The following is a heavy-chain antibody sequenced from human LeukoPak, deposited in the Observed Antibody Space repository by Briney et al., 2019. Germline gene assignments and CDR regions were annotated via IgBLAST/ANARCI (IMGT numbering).Heavy chain of an antibody. CDR3: TIANRWLGETAAAGPY. Sequence: PGRSLRLSCTASGITFGDYAMSCVRQAPGKGLEWVGFIRSKAYGGTTEYAASVKGRFTISRDDSKSIAYLQMNSLKTEDTAVYYCTIANRWLGETAAAGPYWGQGTLVTVSS. CDR2: IRSKAYGGTT. V-gene: IGHV3-49*04. J-gene: IGHJ4*02. D-gene: IGHD6-13*01. CDR1: GITFGDYA.